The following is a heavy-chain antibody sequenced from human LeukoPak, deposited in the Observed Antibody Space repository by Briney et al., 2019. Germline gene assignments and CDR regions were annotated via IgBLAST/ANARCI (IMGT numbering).Heavy chain of an antibody. D-gene: IGHD3-3*01. CDR1: GFTFSSYS. J-gene: IGHJ4*02. Sequence: PGGSLRLSCAASGFTFSSYSMNWVRQAPGKGLEWVSSISSSSSYIYYADSVKGRFTISRDNAKNSLYLQMNSLRAEDTAVYYCARDGGLEWDYFDYWGQGTLVTVSS. CDR2: ISSSSSYI. CDR3: ARDGGLEWDYFDY. V-gene: IGHV3-21*01.